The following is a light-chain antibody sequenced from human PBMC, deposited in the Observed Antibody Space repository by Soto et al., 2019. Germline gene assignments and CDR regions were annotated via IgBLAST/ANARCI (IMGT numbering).Light chain of an antibody. CDR2: GAS. CDR1: QIVSSSY. Sequence: EIVLTQSPGTLSLSPGERATLSCRASQIVSSSYLAWYQQKPGQPHRLLIYGASSRATGIPDRFSGSGSGTDFTLTISRLEPEDFAIYYCQQHGSSPLTFGGGTKVEIK. J-gene: IGKJ4*02. V-gene: IGKV3-20*01. CDR3: QQHGSSPLT.